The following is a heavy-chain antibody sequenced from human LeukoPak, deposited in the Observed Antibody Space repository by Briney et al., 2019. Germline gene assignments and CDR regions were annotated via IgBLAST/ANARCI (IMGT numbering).Heavy chain of an antibody. D-gene: IGHD5-12*01. Sequence: SETLSLTCSVSGGSISSYYGSWIRQPPGKGLEWIGYIYYSGSTNYNPSLKSRVTISVDTSKNQFSLRLSSVTAADTAVYYCARVWSGYDSSGYYYFDHWGQGTLVTVSS. CDR1: GGSISSYY. V-gene: IGHV4-59*01. CDR2: IYYSGST. CDR3: ARVWSGYDSSGYYYFDH. J-gene: IGHJ4*02.